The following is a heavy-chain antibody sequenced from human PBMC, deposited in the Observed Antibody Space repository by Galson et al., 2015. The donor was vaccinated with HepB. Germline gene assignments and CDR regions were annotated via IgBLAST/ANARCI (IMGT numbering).Heavy chain of an antibody. CDR3: ARLIAAADV. D-gene: IGHD6-13*01. Sequence: LSLTCAVYGGSFSGYYWSWIRQPPGKGLEWIGEINHSGSTNYNPSLKSRVTISVDTSKNQFSLKLSSVTAADTAVYYCARLIAAADVWGKGTTVTVSS. V-gene: IGHV4-34*01. CDR2: INHSGST. CDR1: GGSFSGYY. J-gene: IGHJ6*04.